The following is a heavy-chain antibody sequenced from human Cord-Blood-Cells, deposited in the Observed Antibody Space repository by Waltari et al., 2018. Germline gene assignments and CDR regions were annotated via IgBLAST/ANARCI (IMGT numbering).Heavy chain of an antibody. Sequence: EVQLVESGGGLVQPGGSLRLSCAASGFTFSSYWMSWVRQAPGKGLEWVANIKQDGSEKYYVDSVKGRFTISRDNAKNSLYLQMNSLRAEDTAVYYCARGAFRGFRELLSPYYYYGMDVWGQGTTVTVSS. CDR3: ARGAFRGFRELLSPYYYYGMDV. CDR1: GFTFSSYW. V-gene: IGHV3-7*01. D-gene: IGHD3-10*01. J-gene: IGHJ6*02. CDR2: IKQDGSEK.